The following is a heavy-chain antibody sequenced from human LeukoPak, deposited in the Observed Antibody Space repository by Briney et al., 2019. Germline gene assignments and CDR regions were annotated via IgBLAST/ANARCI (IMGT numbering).Heavy chain of an antibody. CDR2: IRSSSSNI. CDR1: GFTVSSNY. Sequence: GGSLRLSCAASGFTVSSNYMSWVRQAPGKGLEWVSYIRSSSSNINYADSVKGRFTISRDTAKNSLYLEMSSLRAEDTAVYYCARDRSLYQLLGFDPWGQGTLVTVSS. J-gene: IGHJ5*02. D-gene: IGHD2-2*01. CDR3: ARDRSLYQLLGFDP. V-gene: IGHV3-11*05.